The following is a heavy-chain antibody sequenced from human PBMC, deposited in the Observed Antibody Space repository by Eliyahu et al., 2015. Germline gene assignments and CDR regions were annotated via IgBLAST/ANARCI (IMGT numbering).Heavy chain of an antibody. Sequence: EVQLLESGGGLVQPGGSLRLSCAASGFPFSTYAMGWVRPRPGKGLDWVSGISGNGIYKFYAASVRGRFTVSRDNYDNTVFLQMNSLRPDDTGIYYCARGESTGMSEEWHWGQGTQVTVSS. CDR1: GFPFSTYA. CDR2: ISGNGIYK. J-gene: IGHJ4*02. D-gene: IGHD3-10*02. V-gene: IGHV3-23*01. CDR3: ARGESTGMSEEWH.